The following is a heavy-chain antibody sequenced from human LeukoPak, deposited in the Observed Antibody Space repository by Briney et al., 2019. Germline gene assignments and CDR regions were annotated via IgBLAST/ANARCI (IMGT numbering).Heavy chain of an antibody. V-gene: IGHV3-21*01. J-gene: IGHJ4*02. CDR1: GFTFSSYS. D-gene: IGHD3-9*01. CDR3: ARVGYDILTGYRQSFDY. CDR2: ISSSSSYI. Sequence: GESLRLSCAASGFTFSSYSMNWVRQAPGKGLEWVSSISSSSSYIYYADSVKGRFTISRDNAKNSLYLQMNSLRAEDTAVYYCARVGYDILTGYRQSFDYWGQGTLVTVSS.